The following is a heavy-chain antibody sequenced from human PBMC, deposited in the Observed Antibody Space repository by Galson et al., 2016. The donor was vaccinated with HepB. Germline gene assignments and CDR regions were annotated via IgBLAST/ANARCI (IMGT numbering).Heavy chain of an antibody. Sequence: SETLSLTCTVSGGSISSYYWSWIRQPPGKGLEWIGYIYYSGSTNYNPSLKSRVTISVDTSKNQFSLKLSSVTAADTAVYYCARGASCPEGYYYGMDVWGQGNTVPVAS. J-gene: IGHJ6*02. CDR2: IYYSGST. CDR1: GGSISSYY. D-gene: IGHD2-2*01. CDR3: ARGASCPEGYYYGMDV. V-gene: IGHV4-59*01.